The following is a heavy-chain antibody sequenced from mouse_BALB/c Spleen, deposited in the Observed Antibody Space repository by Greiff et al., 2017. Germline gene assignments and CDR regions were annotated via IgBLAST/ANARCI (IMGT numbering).Heavy chain of an antibody. CDR2: IDPANGNT. CDR1: GFNIKDTY. V-gene: IGHV14-3*02. J-gene: IGHJ3*01. Sequence: EVQGVESGAELVKPGASVKLSCTASGFNIKDTYMHWVKQRPEQGLEWIGRIDPANGNTKYDPKFQGKATITADTSSNTAYLQLSSLTSEDTAVYYCEGNYFAYWGQGTLVTVSA. CDR3: EGNYFAY. D-gene: IGHD2-1*01.